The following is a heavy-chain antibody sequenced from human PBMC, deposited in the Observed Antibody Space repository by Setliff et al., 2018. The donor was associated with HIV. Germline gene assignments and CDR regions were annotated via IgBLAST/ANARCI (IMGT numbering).Heavy chain of an antibody. CDR2: IYYSGAT. J-gene: IGHJ4*02. D-gene: IGHD3-10*01. CDR1: GGSMSSSSYY. V-gene: IGHV4-39*01. Sequence: PSETLSLTCTVSGGSMSSSSYYWGWIRQTPDKGLEWIGIIYYSGATYYNPSLTSRVTISVDTSRNQFSLKLRSVTAADTAAYYCARLGYVSGGFYKTPGPYYLDYWGQGALVTVS. CDR3: ARLGYVSGGFYKTPGPYYLDY.